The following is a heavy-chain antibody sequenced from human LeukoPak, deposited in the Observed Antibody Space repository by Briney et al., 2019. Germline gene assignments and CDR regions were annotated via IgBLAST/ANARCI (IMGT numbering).Heavy chain of an antibody. CDR2: ISGSGSST. J-gene: IGHJ4*02. Sequence: GGTLRLSCAASGFRFSSYGMSWVRQAPGKGLEWVSDISGSGSSTYYADSVKGRFTISRDSSKNTLYLQINSLRAEDTAIYYCARDSITGATLAYWGQGTLVTVSS. CDR1: GFRFSSYG. CDR3: ARDSITGATLAY. D-gene: IGHD5-24*01. V-gene: IGHV3-23*01.